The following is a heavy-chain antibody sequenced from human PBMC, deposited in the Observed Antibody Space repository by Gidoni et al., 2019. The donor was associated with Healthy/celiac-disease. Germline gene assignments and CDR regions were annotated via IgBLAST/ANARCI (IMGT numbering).Heavy chain of an antibody. D-gene: IGHD4-4*01. Sequence: QVQLVESGGGVVQPGRSLRLSCAASGFTFSSYGRHWVRQAPGKGLEWVAVISYDGSNKYYADSVKGRFTISRDNSKNTLYLQMNSLRAEDTAVYYCAKEATVTTFYYYYYYMDVWGKGTTVTVSS. V-gene: IGHV3-30*18. CDR1: GFTFSSYG. CDR3: AKEATVTTFYYYYYYMDV. J-gene: IGHJ6*03. CDR2: ISYDGSNK.